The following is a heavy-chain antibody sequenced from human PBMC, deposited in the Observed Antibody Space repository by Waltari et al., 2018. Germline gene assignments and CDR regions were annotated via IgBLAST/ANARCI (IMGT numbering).Heavy chain of an antibody. D-gene: IGHD6-19*01. V-gene: IGHV4-39*01. CDR1: GGSISSSSYY. CDR3: ATYPGSGWYGTAFDI. J-gene: IGHJ3*02. CDR2: IYYSGST. Sequence: QLQLQESGPGLVKPSETLSLTCTVSGGSISSSSYYWGWIRQPPGKGLEWIGSIYYSGSTYYNPSLKSRVTISVDTSKNQFSLKLSSVTAADTAVYYCATYPGSGWYGTAFDIWGQGTMVTVSS.